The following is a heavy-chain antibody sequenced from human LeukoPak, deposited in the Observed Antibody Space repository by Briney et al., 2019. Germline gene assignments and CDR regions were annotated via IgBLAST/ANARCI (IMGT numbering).Heavy chain of an antibody. CDR1: GGSISSYS. J-gene: IGHJ5*02. Sequence: SQTLSLTCTVSGGSISSYSWSWIRQPAGKGLEWIGRIYSSGSTNYNASLKSRVTMSVDTSKNQFSLKLSSVTAAGTAVYACARRGPPRTLLRGVKSGWFDPWGQGTLVTVSS. V-gene: IGHV4-4*07. D-gene: IGHD3-10*01. CDR2: IYSSGST. CDR3: ARRGPPRTLLRGVKSGWFDP.